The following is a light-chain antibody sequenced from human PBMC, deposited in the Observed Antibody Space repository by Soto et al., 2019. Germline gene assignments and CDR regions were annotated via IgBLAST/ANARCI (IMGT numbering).Light chain of an antibody. CDR1: QDISNY. CDR2: DAS. V-gene: IGKV1-33*01. Sequence: DIQLTQSLSSLSASVGERVTLTCQASQDISNYLNWYQQKPGKAPKLLIYDASNLETGVPSRFSGSGSGTDFTFTISSLQPEDIATYYCQQYDNLPYTFGQGTRLEIK. CDR3: QQYDNLPYT. J-gene: IGKJ5*01.